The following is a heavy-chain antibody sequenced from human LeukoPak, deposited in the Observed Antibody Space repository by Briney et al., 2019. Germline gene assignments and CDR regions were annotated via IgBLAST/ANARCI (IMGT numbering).Heavy chain of an antibody. V-gene: IGHV3-66*01. CDR3: ARAGYDSSGYLDY. D-gene: IGHD3-22*01. CDR1: GFTVSSNY. J-gene: IGHJ4*02. CDR2: IYSDAGT. Sequence: GGSLRLSCAASGFTVSSNYMSWVRQAPGKGLEWVSLIYSDAGTYYADSVKGRFTISRDNSKNTLCFQMNSLRAEDTAVYYCARAGYDSSGYLDYWGQGTLVTVSS.